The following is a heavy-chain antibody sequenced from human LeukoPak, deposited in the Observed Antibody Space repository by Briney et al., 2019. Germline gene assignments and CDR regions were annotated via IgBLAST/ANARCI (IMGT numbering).Heavy chain of an antibody. J-gene: IGHJ4*02. Sequence: GGSLRLSCAASGFTFSSYSMNWVRQAPGKGLEWVSSISSSSSYIYYADSVKGRFTISRDNAKNSLYLQMNSLRAEDTAVYYCAVAPRPRIVVVTGFDYWGQGTLVTVSS. D-gene: IGHD3-22*01. CDR1: GFTFSSYS. CDR2: ISSSSSYI. CDR3: AVAPRPRIVVVTGFDY. V-gene: IGHV3-21*01.